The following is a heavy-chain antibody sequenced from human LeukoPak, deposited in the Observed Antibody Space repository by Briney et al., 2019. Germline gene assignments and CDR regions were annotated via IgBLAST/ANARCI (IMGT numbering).Heavy chain of an antibody. CDR3: ARGLGGYNDY. Sequence: GGSLRLSCAASGXTVSSNYMSWVRQAPGKGLEWVSVIYSGGRTYYADSVKGRFTISRHNSTNTLYLQMNSLRAEDTAVYYCARGLGGYNDYWGQGTLVTVSS. CDR1: GXTVSSNY. CDR2: IYSGGRT. D-gene: IGHD5-24*01. J-gene: IGHJ4*02. V-gene: IGHV3-53*04.